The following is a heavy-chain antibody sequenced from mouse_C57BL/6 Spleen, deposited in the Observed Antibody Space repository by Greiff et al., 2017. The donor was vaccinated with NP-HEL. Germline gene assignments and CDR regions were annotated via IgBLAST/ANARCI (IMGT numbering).Heavy chain of an antibody. J-gene: IGHJ3*01. V-gene: IGHV5-4*01. CDR1: GFTFSSYS. CDR2: ISDGGSYT. D-gene: IGHD2-5*01. Sequence: EVMLVESGGGLVKPGGSLKLSCAASGFTFSSYSMPWVRQTPEKRLEWVATISDGGSYTNYPDNVKGRFTISRDNAKNNLYLQMSHLKSEDTAMYYCARELDSNYPFAYWGQGTMVTVSA. CDR3: ARELDSNYPFAY.